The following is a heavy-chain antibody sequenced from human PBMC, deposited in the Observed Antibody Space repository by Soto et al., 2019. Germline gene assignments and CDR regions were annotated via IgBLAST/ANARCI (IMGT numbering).Heavy chain of an antibody. CDR3: ARETMTEHSNWFDP. D-gene: IGHD2-21*02. CDR1: GDTFTSYA. V-gene: IGHV1-3*01. CDR2: INAGNGNT. J-gene: IGHJ5*02. Sequence: TSVKVSCKASGDTFTSYAMHWVRQAPGQRLEWMGWINAGNGNTKYSQKFQGRVTITRDTSASTAYMELSSLRSEDTAVYYCARETMTEHSNWFDPWGQGTLVTVSS.